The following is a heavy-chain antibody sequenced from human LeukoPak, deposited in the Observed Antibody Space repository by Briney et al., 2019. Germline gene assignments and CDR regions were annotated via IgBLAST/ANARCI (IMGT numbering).Heavy chain of an antibody. V-gene: IGHV3-30*04. Sequence: GGSLRLSCAASGFTFSSYAMHWVRQAPGKGLEWVAVISYDGSNKYYADSVKGRFTISRDNSKNSLYLQVNSLRAEDTAVYYCARALAAAGNNWFDPWGQGTLVTVSS. CDR3: ARALAAAGNNWFDP. D-gene: IGHD6-13*01. CDR2: ISYDGSNK. J-gene: IGHJ5*02. CDR1: GFTFSSYA.